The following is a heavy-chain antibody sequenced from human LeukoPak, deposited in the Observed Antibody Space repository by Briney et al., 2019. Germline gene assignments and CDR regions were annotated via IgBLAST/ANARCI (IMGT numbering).Heavy chain of an antibody. D-gene: IGHD3-16*02. V-gene: IGHV3-49*04. CDR1: GFTFGDYA. J-gene: IGHJ4*02. CDR3: TSQDYDYVWGSYRSIVDY. Sequence: PGGSLRLSCTASGFTFGDYAMSWVRKAPGKGRGWEGFIRSKAYGGTTEYAASVKGRFTISRDDSKSIAYLQMNSLKTEDTAVYYCTSQDYDYVWGSYRSIVDYWGQGTLVTVSS. CDR2: IRSKAYGGTT.